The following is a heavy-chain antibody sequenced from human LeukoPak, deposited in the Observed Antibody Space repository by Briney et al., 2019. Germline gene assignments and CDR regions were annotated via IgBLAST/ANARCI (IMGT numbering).Heavy chain of an antibody. CDR1: GFTFSSYA. D-gene: IGHD6-19*01. CDR3: ARDKGSVAGLFDY. CDR2: ISYDGGNK. V-gene: IGHV3-30*04. Sequence: PGRSLRLSCAASGFTFSSYAMHWVRQAPGKGLEWVAVISYDGGNKYYADSVKGRFTISRDNSKNTLYLQMNSLRAEDTAVYYCARDKGSVAGLFDYWGQGTLVTVSS. J-gene: IGHJ4*02.